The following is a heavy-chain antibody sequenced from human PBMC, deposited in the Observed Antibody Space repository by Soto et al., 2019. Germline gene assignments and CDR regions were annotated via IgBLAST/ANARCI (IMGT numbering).Heavy chain of an antibody. V-gene: IGHV1-69*02. Sequence: RASVKVSCKASGGTFSSYTISWLRQAPGQGLEWMGRIIPILGIANYAQKFQGRVTITADKSTSTAYMELSSLRSEDTAVYYCASFEDTAMGLFDYWGQGTLVTVSS. D-gene: IGHD5-18*01. CDR2: IIPILGIA. CDR3: ASFEDTAMGLFDY. J-gene: IGHJ4*02. CDR1: GGTFSSYT.